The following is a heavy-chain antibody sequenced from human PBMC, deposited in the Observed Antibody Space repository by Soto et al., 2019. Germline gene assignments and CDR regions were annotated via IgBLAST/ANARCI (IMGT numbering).Heavy chain of an antibody. CDR1: GGSISSSY. CDR3: ARDKGSGSYSR. Sequence: SETLSLTCTVSGGSISSSYWSWIRQPPGKRLEWIGYISDSGSTHYNPSLKSRVTISVDTSKNQFSLKLTSVTAADTAVYYCARDKGSGSYSRWGQGTLVTVSS. J-gene: IGHJ4*02. D-gene: IGHD1-26*01. V-gene: IGHV4-59*01. CDR2: ISDSGST.